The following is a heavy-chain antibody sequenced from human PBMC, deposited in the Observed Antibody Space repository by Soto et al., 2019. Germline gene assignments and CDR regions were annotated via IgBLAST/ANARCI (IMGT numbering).Heavy chain of an antibody. V-gene: IGHV1-69*13. J-gene: IGHJ6*02. CDR3: ASHYYDSSGYPYYYYGMDV. D-gene: IGHD3-22*01. CDR2: IIPIFGTA. Sequence: GASVKVSCKASGGTFSSYAISWVRQAPGQGLVWMGGIIPIFGTANYAQKFQGRVTITADESTSTAYMELSSLRSEDTAVYYCASHYYDSSGYPYYYYGMDVWGQGTTVTVSS. CDR1: GGTFSSYA.